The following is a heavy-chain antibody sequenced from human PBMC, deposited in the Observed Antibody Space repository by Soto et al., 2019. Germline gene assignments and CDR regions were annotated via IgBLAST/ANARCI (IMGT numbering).Heavy chain of an antibody. CDR2: IGRGGDT. J-gene: IGHJ6*02. CDR1: GFTFSSYG. CDR3: AKDGSTAGIHYYAMDV. Sequence: EVQLLESGGGLVQPGGSLRLSCEVSGFTFSSYGMNWVRQAPDKGLEWVSTIGRGGDTYYADSVKGRFTISRDNSKNTLFLQMSSLRAEDTALYFCAKDGSTAGIHYYAMDVWGPGTTVTVSS. V-gene: IGHV3-23*01. D-gene: IGHD6-13*01.